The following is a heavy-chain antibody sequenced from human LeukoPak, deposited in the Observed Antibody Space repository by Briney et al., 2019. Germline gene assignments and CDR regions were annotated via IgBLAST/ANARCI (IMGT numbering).Heavy chain of an antibody. CDR1: GFTFSNYA. J-gene: IGHJ4*02. D-gene: IGHD1/OR15-1a*01. Sequence: GGSLRLSCVASGFTFSNYAMLWVRQAPGKGLEWVAVIPFDESIKYYTDSVKGRFTISRDNSNNTLYLQMNSLRPDDTAVYFCARDNNADYWGQGTLVTVSS. CDR3: ARDNNADY. CDR2: IPFDESIK. V-gene: IGHV3-30*04.